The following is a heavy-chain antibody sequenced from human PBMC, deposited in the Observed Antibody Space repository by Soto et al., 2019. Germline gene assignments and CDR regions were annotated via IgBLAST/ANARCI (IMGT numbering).Heavy chain of an antibody. Sequence: PSETLSLTCAVYVGSFSGYYWRWIRHHPGKGLEWIGHIYYSGSTYDNRSLKSRVTISVDTSKKQFSLKLSSVTAADTAVYYCATGAVRAKSYDYGGQGTLVTVSS. CDR1: VGSFSGYY. J-gene: IGHJ4*02. CDR2: IYYSGST. V-gene: IGHV4-31*11. D-gene: IGHD5-12*01. CDR3: ATGAVRAKSYDY.